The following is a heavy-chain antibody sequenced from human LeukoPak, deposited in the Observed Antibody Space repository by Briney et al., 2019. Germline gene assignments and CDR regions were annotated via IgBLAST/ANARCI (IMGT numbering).Heavy chain of an antibody. CDR3: ARGGSWHYGSSWLPAFYYYYMDV. Sequence: GASVKVSCKASGYTFTSYDINWVRQATGQGLEWMGWMNPNSGNTGYAQKFQGRVTMTRSTSISTAYMELSSLRSEDTAVYYCARGGSWHYGSSWLPAFYYYYMDVWGKGTTVTISS. CDR2: MNPNSGNT. D-gene: IGHD3-10*01. V-gene: IGHV1-8*01. J-gene: IGHJ6*03. CDR1: GYTFTSYD.